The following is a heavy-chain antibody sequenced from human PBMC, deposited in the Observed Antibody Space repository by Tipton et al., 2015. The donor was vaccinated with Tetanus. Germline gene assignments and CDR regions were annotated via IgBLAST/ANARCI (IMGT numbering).Heavy chain of an antibody. CDR1: GDSINSGDYY. CDR2: IYYSGST. J-gene: IGHJ4*02. D-gene: IGHD2/OR15-2a*01. CDR3: SSSPGNQYLAFFDY. V-gene: IGHV4-30-4*01. Sequence: TLSLTCSVSGDSINSGDYYWSWIRQPPGKGLEWIGYIYYSGSTYYNPSLKSRVTISIDMSKNQFSLRLSSVTAADTAVYYCSSSPGNQYLAFFDYWGRGTKVTVSS.